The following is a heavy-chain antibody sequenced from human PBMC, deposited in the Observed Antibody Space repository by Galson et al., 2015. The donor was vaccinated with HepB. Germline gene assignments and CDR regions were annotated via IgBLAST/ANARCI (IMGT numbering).Heavy chain of an antibody. D-gene: IGHD3-22*01. Sequence: SLRLSCAASQFTFNNYAMSWVRQTPGEGLEWVSVISASGGSTDYADSVKGRFTISRDNSKNMLYLQVNSLRAEDTAVYYCAKGSRSYYGGSGFYFDYWGQGTLVTVSS. CDR2: ISASGGST. J-gene: IGHJ4*02. V-gene: IGHV3-23*01. CDR1: QFTFNNYA. CDR3: AKGSRSYYGGSGFYFDY.